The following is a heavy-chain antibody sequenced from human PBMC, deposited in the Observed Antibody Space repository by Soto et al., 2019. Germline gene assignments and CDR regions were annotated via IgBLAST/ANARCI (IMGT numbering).Heavy chain of an antibody. CDR2: INHSGST. J-gene: IGHJ4*02. CDR3: ARGDGSSWPFDY. V-gene: IGHV4-34*01. CDR1: GGSFSGYY. Sequence: PSETLSLTCAVYGGSFSGYYWSWIRQPPGKGLEWIGEINHSGSTNYNPSLKSRVTISVDTSKNQFSLKLSSVTAADTAVYYCARGDGSSWPFDYWGQGTLVTVSS. D-gene: IGHD6-13*01.